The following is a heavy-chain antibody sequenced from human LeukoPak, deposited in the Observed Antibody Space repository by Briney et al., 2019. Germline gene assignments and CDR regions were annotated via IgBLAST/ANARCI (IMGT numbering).Heavy chain of an antibody. CDR1: GGTSSSYT. J-gene: IGHJ3*02. CDR2: IIPILGIA. Sequence: SVKVSCKASGGTSSSYTISWVRQAPGQGLEWMGRIIPILGIANYAQKSQGRVTITADKSTSTAYMELSSLRSEDTAVYYCASPRALYCSSTSCQTANGAFDIWGQGTMVTVSS. CDR3: ASPRALYCSSTSCQTANGAFDI. V-gene: IGHV1-69*02. D-gene: IGHD2-2*01.